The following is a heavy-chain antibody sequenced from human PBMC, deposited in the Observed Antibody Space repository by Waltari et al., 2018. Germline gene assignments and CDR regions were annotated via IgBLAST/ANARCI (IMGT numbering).Heavy chain of an antibody. CDR3: ARALVTTRIYFDY. D-gene: IGHD5-12*01. CDR1: GDSISSDY. J-gene: IGHJ4*02. Sequence: QVQLQESCPGLVKPSETLSLTCTVSGDSISSDYWSWIRQPPGKGLEWIGYISYTGSTSYNPSLKSRVTFSVDTSKNQFSLKLSSATAADTAVYYCARALVTTRIYFDYWGLGTLVTVSS. V-gene: IGHV4-59*08. CDR2: ISYTGST.